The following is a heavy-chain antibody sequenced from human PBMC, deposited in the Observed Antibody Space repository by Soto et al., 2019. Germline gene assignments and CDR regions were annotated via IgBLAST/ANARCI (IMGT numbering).Heavy chain of an antibody. CDR2: MYNTGST. V-gene: IGHV4-59*12. J-gene: IGHJ4*02. Sequence: SSETLSLTCTVSGGSISGYYWSWIRQPPGRGLEWIGYMYNTGSTVYNPSFKSRVTISVDTSKNQFSLKLTSVTAADTAVYYCARDKITGLFDYWGQGTRVTVSS. CDR1: GGSISGYY. CDR3: ARDKITGLFDY. D-gene: IGHD2-8*02.